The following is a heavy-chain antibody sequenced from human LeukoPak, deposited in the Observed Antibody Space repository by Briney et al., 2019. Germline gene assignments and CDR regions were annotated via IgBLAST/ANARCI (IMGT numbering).Heavy chain of an antibody. J-gene: IGHJ6*02. CDR3: ARDRLCPNGVCNVNAKYGMDV. Sequence: SETLSLTCTVSGVSIINFHWSWIRRPAGKGLEWVGRMFTSENANYNPSLKSRVTMSLDASRNQFSLKLSSVTAADTAVYFCARDRLCPNGVCNVNAKYGMDVWGRGTTVTV. CDR1: GVSIINFH. V-gene: IGHV4-4*07. D-gene: IGHD2-8*01. CDR2: MFTSENA.